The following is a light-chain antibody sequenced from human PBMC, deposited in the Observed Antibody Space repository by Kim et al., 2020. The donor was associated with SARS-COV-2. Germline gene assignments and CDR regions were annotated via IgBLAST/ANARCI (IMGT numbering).Light chain of an antibody. CDR2: GKT. CDR3: MSRDTDGPHNYV. V-gene: IGLV3-19*01. CDR1: SIRSYF. J-gene: IGLJ1*01. Sequence: LGQTVRITCQGDSIRSYFASWYQQKPGQAPLLVIYGKTNRPSGIPDRFSGSSSGRTASLTITGTQAEDEADYYCMSRDTDGPHNYVFGPGTKVTVL.